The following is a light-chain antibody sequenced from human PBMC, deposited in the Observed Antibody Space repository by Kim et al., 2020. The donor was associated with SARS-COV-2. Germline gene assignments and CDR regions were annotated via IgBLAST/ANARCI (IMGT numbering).Light chain of an antibody. CDR1: SGHSRYD. CDR3: QTWGTGIQV. J-gene: IGLJ2*01. V-gene: IGLV4-69*01. Sequence: QPVLTQSPSASASLGDSVKLTCTLSSGHSRYDIAWHQQQPEKGPRFLMKLNSDGRHTKGDGIPDRFSGSSSGAERHLTISSLQSEDEADYYCQTWGTGIQVFGGGTQLTVL. CDR2: LNSDGRH.